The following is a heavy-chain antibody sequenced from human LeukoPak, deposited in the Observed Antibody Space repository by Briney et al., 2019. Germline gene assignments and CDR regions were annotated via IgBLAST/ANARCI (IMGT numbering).Heavy chain of an antibody. J-gene: IGHJ4*02. D-gene: IGHD1-14*01. CDR1: GFTFSGYW. V-gene: IGHV3-74*01. CDR2: INSDGSVT. Sequence: PGGSLRLSCAASGFTFSGYWMYWVRQAPGKGLVWVSRINSDGSVTAYADAVKGRFTISRDNAKNTLFLQMNSLRAEDTAIYYCVSYNRYYAWLDYWGQGTLVTVSS. CDR3: VSYNRYYAWLDY.